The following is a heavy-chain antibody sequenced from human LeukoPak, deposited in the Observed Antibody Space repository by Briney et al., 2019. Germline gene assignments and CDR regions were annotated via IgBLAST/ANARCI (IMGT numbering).Heavy chain of an antibody. CDR3: AREVAAAVDY. V-gene: IGHV3-21*01. J-gene: IGHJ4*02. CDR2: ISSSSSYI. D-gene: IGHD6-13*01. Sequence: GGSLRLSCAASGFMFSNYWMSWVRQAPGKGLEWVSSISSSSSYIYYADSVKGRFTISRDNAKNSLYLQMNSLRAEDTAVYYCAREVAAAVDYWGQGTLVTVSS. CDR1: GFMFSNYW.